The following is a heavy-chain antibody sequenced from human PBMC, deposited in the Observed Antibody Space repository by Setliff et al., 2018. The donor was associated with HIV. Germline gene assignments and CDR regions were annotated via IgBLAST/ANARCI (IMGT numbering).Heavy chain of an antibody. J-gene: IGHJ4*02. CDR2: IYYSGST. CDR1: GGSISSSSYY. V-gene: IGHV4-39*01. D-gene: IGHD3-22*01. CDR3: ARGHDSSGYFGIDY. Sequence: PSETLSLTCTVSGGSISSSSYYWGWIRQPPGKGLEWIGSIYYSGSTYYNPSLKSRVTISVDTSKNQFSLKLSSVTAADTAVYYCARGHDSSGYFGIDYWGQGTLVTVSS.